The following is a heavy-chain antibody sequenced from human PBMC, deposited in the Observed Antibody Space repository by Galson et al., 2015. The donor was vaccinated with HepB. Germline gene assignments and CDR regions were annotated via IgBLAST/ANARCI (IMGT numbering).Heavy chain of an antibody. CDR3: VKEGAWFGGDWFDP. D-gene: IGHD3-16*01. V-gene: IGHV3-23*01. Sequence: SLRLSCAGSGFIFRHHAMAWIRQAPGKGLEWVSGINGRGSTTYYSDAVKGRFSISRDNSKNTVFLQMDNLKVDDTANYYCVKEGAWFGGDWFDPWGQGTLVTV. CDR1: GFIFRHHA. CDR2: INGRGSTT. J-gene: IGHJ5*02.